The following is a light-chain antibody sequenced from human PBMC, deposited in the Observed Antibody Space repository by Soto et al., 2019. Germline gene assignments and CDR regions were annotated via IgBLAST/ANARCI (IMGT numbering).Light chain of an antibody. J-gene: IGLJ3*02. V-gene: IGLV1-44*01. Sequence: QSALPQPPSASGTPGQTVTITCSGSSSNIGSNPVNWYQQLPGAAPKLLIYSSNQRPSGVPDRISGAKSGTSASLAISGRQSADEAVYYCAAWIDSLNAWVFGGG. CDR1: SSNIGSNP. CDR2: SSN. CDR3: AAWIDSLNAWV.